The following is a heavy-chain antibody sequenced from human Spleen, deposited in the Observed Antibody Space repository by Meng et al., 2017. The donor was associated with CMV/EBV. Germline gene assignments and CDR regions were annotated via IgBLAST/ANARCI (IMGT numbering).Heavy chain of an antibody. D-gene: IGHD3-22*01. CDR3: ARPPTMKIVPDTFHI. CDR1: GFTFSSYA. Sequence: GESLKISCAASGFTFSSYAMNWVRQAPGKGLDWVSGISYSGDTAYYADSVKGRFTISRDNSKNTLSLQMNSLRAEDTAVYYCARPPTMKIVPDTFHIWGQGTMVTVSS. CDR2: ISYSGDTA. V-gene: IGHV3-23*01. J-gene: IGHJ3*02.